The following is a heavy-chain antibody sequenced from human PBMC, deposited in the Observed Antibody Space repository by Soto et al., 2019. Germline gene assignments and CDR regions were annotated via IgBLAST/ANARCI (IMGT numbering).Heavy chain of an antibody. CDR1: GGSVSNSNYY. J-gene: IGHJ4*02. CDR2: VYYRGRS. Sequence: SETLSLTCTVSGGSVSNSNYYWGWIRQSPGKGLEWIGSVYYRGRSYSKSSVKSRVTISVDTSKNQFSLKLSSVTAADTAVYYCARGRSLDRVAAVYYFDYWGQGTLATVSS. D-gene: IGHD6-13*01. CDR3: ARGRSLDRVAAVYYFDY. V-gene: IGHV4-39*07.